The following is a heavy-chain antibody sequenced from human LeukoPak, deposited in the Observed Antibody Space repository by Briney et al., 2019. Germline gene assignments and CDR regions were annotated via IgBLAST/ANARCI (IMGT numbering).Heavy chain of an antibody. V-gene: IGHV3-23*01. Sequence: PGGSLRLSCAASGFTFSSYGMSWVRQAPGKGLEWVSAISGSGGSTYYADSVKGRFTISRDNSKNTLYLQMNSLRAEDTAVYYCAKAFAVAGTRGYFQHWGQGTLVTVSS. D-gene: IGHD6-19*01. CDR1: GFTFSSYG. CDR2: ISGSGGST. CDR3: AKAFAVAGTRGYFQH. J-gene: IGHJ1*01.